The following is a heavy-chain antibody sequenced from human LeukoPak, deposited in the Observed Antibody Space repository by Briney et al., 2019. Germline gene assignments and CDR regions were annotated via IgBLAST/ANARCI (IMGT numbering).Heavy chain of an antibody. CDR2: VKTDGST. D-gene: IGHD6-19*01. CDR3: HPLGYTSN. J-gene: IGHJ4*02. Sequence: GGALRLSCAVSVFTSGFTFSSRWMHWVRQAPGKGLVWVSLVKTDGSTNYADSVKGRFTVSRDNAKNTLYLQMNNLRVEDTALYFCHPLGYTSNWGQGTLVTVSS. CDR1: GFTFSSRW. V-gene: IGHV3-74*01.